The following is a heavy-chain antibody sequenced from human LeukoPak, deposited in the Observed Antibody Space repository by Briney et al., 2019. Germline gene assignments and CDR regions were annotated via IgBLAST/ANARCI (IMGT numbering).Heavy chain of an antibody. V-gene: IGHV3-11*01. Sequence: GGSLRLSCAASGFTFSDYYMSWIRQAPGKGLEWVSYISSGGSTIYYADSVKGRFTISRDNAKNSLYLQMNSLRAEDTAVYYCAREVVCSSTSCYPLTPHNWFDPWGQGTLVTVSS. J-gene: IGHJ5*02. CDR1: GFTFSDYY. CDR2: ISSGGSTI. CDR3: AREVVCSSTSCYPLTPHNWFDP. D-gene: IGHD2-2*01.